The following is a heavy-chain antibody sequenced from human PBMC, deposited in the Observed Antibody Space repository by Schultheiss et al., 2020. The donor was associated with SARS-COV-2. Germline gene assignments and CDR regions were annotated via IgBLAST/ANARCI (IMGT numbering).Heavy chain of an antibody. D-gene: IGHD6-19*01. J-gene: IGHJ6*02. Sequence: SETLSLTCGVYGGSLTDYFWSWIRQSPDKGLEWIGEINHVGTTNYNPSLKSRVTISVDTSKNQFSLNLASVTAADTAVYYCARLPLIVVAGNYRYYGMDVCGQGTTVTVSS. CDR3: ARLPLIVVAGNYRYYGMDV. V-gene: IGHV4-34*01. CDR2: INHVGTT. CDR1: GGSLTDYF.